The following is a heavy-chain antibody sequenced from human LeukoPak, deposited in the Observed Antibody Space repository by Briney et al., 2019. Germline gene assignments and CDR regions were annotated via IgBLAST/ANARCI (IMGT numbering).Heavy chain of an antibody. D-gene: IGHD1-26*01. CDR2: IYYSGST. CDR3: ARAQGIYSGSYNWFDP. J-gene: IGHJ5*02. CDR1: GGSISSGGYY. Sequence: KPSQTLSLTCTVSGGSISSGGYYWSWIRQHPGKGLEWIGYIYYSGSTYYNPSLKSRVTISVDTSKNQFSLKLSSVTAADTAVYYCARAQGIYSGSYNWFDPWGQGTLVTVSS. V-gene: IGHV4-31*03.